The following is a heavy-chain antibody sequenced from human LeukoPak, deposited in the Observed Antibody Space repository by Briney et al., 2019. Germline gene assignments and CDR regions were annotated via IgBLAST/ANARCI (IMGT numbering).Heavy chain of an antibody. CDR2: IYSSGST. V-gene: IGHV4-59*01. D-gene: IGHD3-10*01. Sequence: PSETLSLTCTVSGGSISSYYWSWIRQPPGKGLEWIGYIYSSGSTNYNPSLKSRVTMSVDTSKNQLSLKVSSVTAADTAVYYCARAYMVRGVMVGYYYYYMDVWGKGTTVTVSS. J-gene: IGHJ6*03. CDR1: GGSISSYY. CDR3: ARAYMVRGVMVGYYYYYMDV.